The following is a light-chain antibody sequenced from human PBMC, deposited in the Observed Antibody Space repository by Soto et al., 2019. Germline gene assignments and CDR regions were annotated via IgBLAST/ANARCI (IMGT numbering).Light chain of an antibody. CDR2: DVS. Sequence: QSALAQPASVSGSPGQSITISCTGTSSDVGSYNSVSWYQQYPGKAPTLMIHDVSNRPSGVSNRFSGSKSGNTASLTISGLQAEHEAAYYCSSLTSSTSYVFGSGTTVTVL. CDR1: SSDVGSYNS. V-gene: IGLV2-14*03. J-gene: IGLJ1*01. CDR3: SSLTSSTSYV.